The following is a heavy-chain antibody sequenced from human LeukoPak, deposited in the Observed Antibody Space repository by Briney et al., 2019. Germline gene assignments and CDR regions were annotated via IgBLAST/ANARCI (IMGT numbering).Heavy chain of an antibody. D-gene: IGHD3-10*01. CDR1: GFTFSSYE. V-gene: IGHV3-48*03. Sequence: PGGSLRLSCAASGFTFSSYEMNWVRQAPGKGLEWVSYISSSGSTIYYADSVKGRFTISRDNAKNSLYLQMNSLRAEDTAVYYCARGYYYGSGSYLWGQGTPVTVSS. CDR3: ARGYYYGSGSYL. CDR2: ISSSGSTI. J-gene: IGHJ4*02.